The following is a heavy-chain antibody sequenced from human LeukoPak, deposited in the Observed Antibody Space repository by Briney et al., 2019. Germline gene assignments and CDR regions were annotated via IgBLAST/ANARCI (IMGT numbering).Heavy chain of an antibody. CDR3: ARLTNRYFDL. CDR1: GFTFSVYW. CDR2: IKQDGSET. V-gene: IGHV3-7*01. D-gene: IGHD4/OR15-4a*01. J-gene: IGHJ2*01. Sequence: GGSLTLSCAASGFTFSVYWMSWVRQAPGKGLEWVANIKQDGSETHYVAPVKGRFTISRDNAKTSLYLQMSSLRGDDTAVYYCARLTNRYFDLWGRGTLVSASS.